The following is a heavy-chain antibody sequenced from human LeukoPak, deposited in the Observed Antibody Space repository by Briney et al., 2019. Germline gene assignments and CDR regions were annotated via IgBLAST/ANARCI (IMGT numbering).Heavy chain of an antibody. J-gene: IGHJ4*02. CDR2: INGDGRST. CDR3: ARGGGYSYDSFDY. Sequence: GGSLRLSCAASGFTFSSSWMHWVRHAPGKGLVWVSRINGDGRSTNYADSVKGRFTISRDHAKNTLYLEMTSRRAEDTAVYYCARGGGYSYDSFDYWGQGTLLSVSS. V-gene: IGHV3-74*01. CDR1: GFTFSSSW. D-gene: IGHD5-18*01.